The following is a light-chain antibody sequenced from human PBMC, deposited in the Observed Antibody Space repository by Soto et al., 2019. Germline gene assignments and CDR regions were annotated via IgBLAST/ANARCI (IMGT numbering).Light chain of an antibody. Sequence: DLQMTQSPSSVSASVGDRVTITCRASQDISSWLGWYQQRPGKAPKLLIYAASSLQSGVPSRFSGSGSGTDFTLTISSLQPEDFATYYCQQANSFRPNFGQGTRLEIK. CDR2: AAS. V-gene: IGKV1D-12*01. CDR1: QDISSW. CDR3: QQANSFRPN. J-gene: IGKJ5*01.